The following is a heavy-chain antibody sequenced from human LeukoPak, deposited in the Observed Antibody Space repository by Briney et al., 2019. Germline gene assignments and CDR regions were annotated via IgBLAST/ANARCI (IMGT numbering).Heavy chain of an antibody. CDR1: GFTFSSYW. V-gene: IGHV3-7*01. CDR3: ARGADGVSSNSRGWFDP. D-gene: IGHD2-15*01. Sequence: GGLRLSCVASGFTFSSYWMSWVRQTPGKGLEWVANIKEDGSAKYYVDSVKGRFTISRDNAKNSLYLQMNTLRAEDTAVYSCARGADGVSSNSRGWFDPWGQGTLVTVSS. CDR2: IKEDGSAK. J-gene: IGHJ5*02.